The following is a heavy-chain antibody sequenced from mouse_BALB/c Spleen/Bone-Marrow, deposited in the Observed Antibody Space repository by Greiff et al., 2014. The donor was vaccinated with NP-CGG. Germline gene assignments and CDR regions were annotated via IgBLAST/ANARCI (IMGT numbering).Heavy chain of an antibody. CDR1: GYSFTGYY. CDR2: INPYNGAT. Sequence: VQLKESGPDLVKPGASVKISCKASGYSFTGYYMHWVKQSHVKSLEWIGRINPYNGATTYNQNFKDKASLTVDKSSSTAYMELHSLTSEDSAVYYCARFWDYWGQGTTLTVSS. CDR3: ARFWDY. D-gene: IGHD4-1*01. V-gene: IGHV1-31*01. J-gene: IGHJ2*01.